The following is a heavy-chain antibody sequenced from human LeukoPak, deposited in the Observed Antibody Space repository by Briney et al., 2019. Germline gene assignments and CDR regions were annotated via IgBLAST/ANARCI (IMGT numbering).Heavy chain of an antibody. CDR3: AREGGAPGLFDY. D-gene: IGHD3-16*01. Sequence: PSETLSLTCNVSGGSISSYYLIWIRQPAGKGLEWIGRIYTSGSTDYNPSLKSRVTMSVHTSKKQFSLKLSSVTAADTAVYYCAREGGAPGLFDYWGQGTLVTVSS. J-gene: IGHJ4*02. CDR2: IYTSGST. CDR1: GGSISSYY. V-gene: IGHV4-4*07.